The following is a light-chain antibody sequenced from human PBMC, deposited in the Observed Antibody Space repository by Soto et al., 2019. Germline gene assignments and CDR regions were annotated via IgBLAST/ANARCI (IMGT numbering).Light chain of an antibody. J-gene: IGLJ2*01. CDR2: EDK. V-gene: IGLV3-1*01. CDR3: QAWDSATAV. Sequence: SYELTQPPSVSVSPGQTATITCPGYRLGDKNVWWYQQKSGQSPVLVIYEDKRRPSGIPERFSGSNSGNTATLTISVTQALDEADYYCQAWDSATAVFGGGTKLTVL. CDR1: RLGDKN.